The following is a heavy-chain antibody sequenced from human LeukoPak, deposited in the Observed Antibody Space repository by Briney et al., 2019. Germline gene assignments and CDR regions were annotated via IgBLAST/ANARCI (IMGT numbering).Heavy chain of an antibody. V-gene: IGHV4-39*07. CDR2: IYYSGSA. Sequence: SETLSLTCTVSGGSISSSSYYWGWIRQPPGKGLEWIGSIYYSGSAYYNPSLKSRVTISVDTSKSQFSLKLSSVTAADTAVYYCARVTYTSSWYNFDYWGQGTLVTVSS. CDR1: GGSISSSSYY. CDR3: ARVTYTSSWYNFDY. J-gene: IGHJ4*02. D-gene: IGHD6-13*01.